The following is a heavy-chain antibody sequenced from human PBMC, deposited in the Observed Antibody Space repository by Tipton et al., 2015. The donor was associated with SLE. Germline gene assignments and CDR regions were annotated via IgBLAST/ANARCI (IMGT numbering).Heavy chain of an antibody. CDR2: ISTFNGNT. Sequence: QSGAEVKKPGASVKVSCKASGYTFTTYAMHWVRQAPGQRLEWMGWISTFNGNTNYAQKLQGRVTMTTDTSTSTAYMELRSLRSDDTAVYYCARDVRDYYYYYMDVWGKGTTVTVSS. CDR3: ARDVRDYYYYYMDV. J-gene: IGHJ6*03. V-gene: IGHV1-18*01. CDR1: GYTFTTYA.